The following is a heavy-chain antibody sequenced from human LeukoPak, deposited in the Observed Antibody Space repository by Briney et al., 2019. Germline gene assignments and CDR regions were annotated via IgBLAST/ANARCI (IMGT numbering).Heavy chain of an antibody. V-gene: IGHV4-59*08. Sequence: SETLSLTCTVSGGSISSYYWSWIRQPPGKGLEWIGYIYYRGSTNYNPSLKSRVTISVDTSKNQFSLKLSSVTAADTAVYHCARHLSYDFIDYWGQGTLVTVSS. CDR1: GGSISSYY. CDR2: IYYRGST. J-gene: IGHJ4*02. CDR3: ARHLSYDFIDY. D-gene: IGHD3/OR15-3a*01.